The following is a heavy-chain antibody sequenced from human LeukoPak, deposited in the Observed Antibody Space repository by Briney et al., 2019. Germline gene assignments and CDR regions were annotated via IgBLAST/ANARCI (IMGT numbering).Heavy chain of an antibody. CDR1: GFSFSSSG. J-gene: IGHJ4*02. CDR3: ATETIGRHYDY. Sequence: GGSLRLSCAASGFSFSSSGINWVRQAPGMGLEWVSSFGSTGTDRYYADSVKGRFTISRDNAKNSLYLQMNSLRAEDTAVYYCATETIGRHYDYWGQGTLLTVSS. CDR2: FGSTGTDR. D-gene: IGHD1-14*01. V-gene: IGHV3-21*01.